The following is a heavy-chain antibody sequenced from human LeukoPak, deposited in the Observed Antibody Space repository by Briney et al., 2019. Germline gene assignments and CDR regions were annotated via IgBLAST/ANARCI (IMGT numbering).Heavy chain of an antibody. J-gene: IGHJ3*02. CDR2: IRNDGSNK. CDR1: GFTFSSYG. Sequence: GGSLRLSCAASGFTFSSYGMHWVRQAPGKGLEWVAFIRNDGSNKYYADSVKGRFTISRDNSKNTLYLQMNSLRAEDTAVYYCAKLGGDFRSGYSFSYAFDIWGQGTMVTVSS. D-gene: IGHD3-3*01. CDR3: AKLGGDFRSGYSFSYAFDI. V-gene: IGHV3-30*02.